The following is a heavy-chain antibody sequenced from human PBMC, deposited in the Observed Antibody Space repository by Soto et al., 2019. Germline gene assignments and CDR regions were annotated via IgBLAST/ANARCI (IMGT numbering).Heavy chain of an antibody. CDR1: GFTFNIYA. Sequence: LRLSCAASGFTFNIYAFHWVRQAPCKGLEWVAVISFDGTKKYYSDSVKGRFTISRDNLKNTLYLQMNNLRVEDAALYFCAREDDYGYRYINYGLDVWGQGTTVTVSS. D-gene: IGHD4-17*01. CDR3: AREDDYGYRYINYGLDV. V-gene: IGHV3-30-3*01. J-gene: IGHJ6*02. CDR2: ISFDGTKK.